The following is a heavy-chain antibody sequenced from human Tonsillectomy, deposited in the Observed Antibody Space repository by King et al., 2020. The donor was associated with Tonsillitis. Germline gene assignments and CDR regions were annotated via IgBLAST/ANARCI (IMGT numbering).Heavy chain of an antibody. D-gene: IGHD1-26*01. Sequence: VQLQESGPGLVKPSETLSLICTVSGGSISNYYWSWIRQPQGKGLEWMGFIYYSGRTNYNPSLKSRVTISVDPSKNQFSLKLSSLTAADTAVYYCARHLYSVTYLHYGMAVWGQGPTLTVSS. CDR2: IYYSGRT. CDR3: ARHLYSVTYLHYGMAV. J-gene: IGHJ6*02. CDR1: GGSISNYY. V-gene: IGHV4-59*08.